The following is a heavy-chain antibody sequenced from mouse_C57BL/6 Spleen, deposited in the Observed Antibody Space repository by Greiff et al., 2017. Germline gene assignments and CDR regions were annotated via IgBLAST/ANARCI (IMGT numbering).Heavy chain of an antibody. CDR2: IDPSASYT. D-gene: IGHD1-1*01. CDR3: AREGIITTVVDPGFAY. Sequence: QVQLQQPGAELVMPGASVKLSCKASGYTFTSYWMHWVKQRPGQGLEWIGEIDPSASYTNYNQKFKGKSTLTVDKSSSTAYMQLSSLTTEDSAVYYCAREGIITTVVDPGFAYWGQGTLVTVSA. CDR1: GYTFTSYW. J-gene: IGHJ3*01. V-gene: IGHV1-69*01.